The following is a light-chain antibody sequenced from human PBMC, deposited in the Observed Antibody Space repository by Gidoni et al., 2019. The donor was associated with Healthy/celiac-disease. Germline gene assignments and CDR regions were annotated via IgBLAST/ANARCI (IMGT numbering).Light chain of an antibody. CDR2: DAS. CDR3: QQYDNRPSYT. Sequence: DIQMTQSPSSLSASVGDRVTITCQESQDISNYLNWYQQKPGKAPKLLIYDASNLETGVPSRFSGSGSGTDFTFTISSLQPEDIATYYCQQYDNRPSYTFGQGTKLEIK. V-gene: IGKV1-33*01. CDR1: QDISNY. J-gene: IGKJ2*01.